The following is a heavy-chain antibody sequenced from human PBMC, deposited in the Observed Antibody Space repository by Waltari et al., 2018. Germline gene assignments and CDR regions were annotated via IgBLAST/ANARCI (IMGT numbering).Heavy chain of an antibody. V-gene: IGHV4-61*09. J-gene: IGHJ6*02. CDR1: GGSISSGSYY. CDR2: IYTSGST. CDR3: ARASGVYYYYGMDV. D-gene: IGHD3-16*01. Sequence: QVQLQESGPGLVKPSQTLSLTCTVSGGSISSGSYYWSWIRQPAGKGLEWIGSIYTSGSTNYNPSLKSRVTISVDTSKNQFSLKLSSVTAADTAVYYCARASGVYYYYGMDVWGQGTTVTVSS.